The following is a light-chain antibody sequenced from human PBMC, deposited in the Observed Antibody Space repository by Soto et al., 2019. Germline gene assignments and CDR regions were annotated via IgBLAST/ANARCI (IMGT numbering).Light chain of an antibody. CDR2: GAS. Sequence: EIVLTQSPGTRSWSRGERATLSCRASQSVSSSYLAWYQQKPGQAPRLLIYGASSRATGIPDRFSGSGSGTEFTLTISSLQPDAFATYYCQHETFGQGTQVDIK. CDR1: QSVSSSY. CDR3: QHET. V-gene: IGKV3-20*01. J-gene: IGKJ1*01.